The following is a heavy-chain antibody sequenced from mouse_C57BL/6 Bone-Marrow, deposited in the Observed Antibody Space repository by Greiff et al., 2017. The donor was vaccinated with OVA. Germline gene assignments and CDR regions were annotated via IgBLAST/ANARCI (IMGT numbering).Heavy chain of an antibody. CDR3: ARDPITTVVAPYAMDY. CDR2: TFYSGIT. D-gene: IGHD1-1*01. V-gene: IGHV3-3*01. J-gene: IGHJ4*01. Sequence: EVQLVESGPSLVRPSQTLSLTCTVTGFSINSDCYWIWIRQFPGNKLEYIGYTFYSGITYYNPSLESRTYITRDTSKNQFSLKLSSVTTEDTATYYCARDPITTVVAPYAMDYWGQGTSVTVSS. CDR1: GFSINSDCY.